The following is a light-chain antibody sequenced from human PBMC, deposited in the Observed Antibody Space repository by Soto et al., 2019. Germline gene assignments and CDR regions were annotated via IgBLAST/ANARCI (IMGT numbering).Light chain of an antibody. CDR2: DAS. Sequence: DIQMTQSPSTLSASVGDRVTITCRASQSISSWLAWYQQKPGKAPTLLIYDASSLESGVPSRFSGSGSGTEFTITISSLQPDDFATYYCQQYNSYSPLTFGQGTKVEIK. CDR3: QQYNSYSPLT. CDR1: QSISSW. J-gene: IGKJ1*01. V-gene: IGKV1-5*01.